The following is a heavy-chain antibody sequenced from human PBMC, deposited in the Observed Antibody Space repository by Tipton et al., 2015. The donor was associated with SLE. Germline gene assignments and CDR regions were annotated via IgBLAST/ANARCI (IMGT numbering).Heavy chain of an antibody. J-gene: IGHJ5*02. CDR3: AASGGP. D-gene: IGHD1-26*01. V-gene: IGHV3-30*02. CDR2: TRTDGSQ. Sequence: GSLRLSCAASGLKFSDYGMHWVRQAPGKGLEWATFTRTDGSQYYADSAKGRFSISRDNSKSTLYLQMNSLRVEDTAVYYCAASGGPWGQGTLVTVSS. CDR1: GLKFSDYG.